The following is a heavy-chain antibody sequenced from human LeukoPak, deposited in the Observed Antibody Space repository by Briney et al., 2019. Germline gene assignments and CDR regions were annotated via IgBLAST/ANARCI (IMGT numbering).Heavy chain of an antibody. J-gene: IGHJ4*02. D-gene: IGHD1-14*01. CDR3: ARHEPPGARRHLDY. V-gene: IGHV4-59*08. Sequence: SETLSLTCNVSGGSISSSYWSWIRQPPGKGLEWVGYIYNSATTNYNPSLKSRVTISVDTSKNQFSLKLSSVTAAYTAVYYCARHEPPGARRHLDYWGQGTLVTVSS. CDR2: IYNSATT. CDR1: GGSISSSY.